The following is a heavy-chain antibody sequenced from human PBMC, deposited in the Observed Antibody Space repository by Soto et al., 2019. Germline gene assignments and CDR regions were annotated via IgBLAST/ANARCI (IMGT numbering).Heavy chain of an antibody. CDR1: GGSISSTSW. D-gene: IGHD3-22*01. CDR2: IYHSGTT. V-gene: IGHV4-4*02. CDR3: ARDRGYFDSSAYYYAPKYYFDY. Sequence: SETLSLTCAVSGGSISSTSWWSWVRRPPGKGLEWIGHIYHSGTTSYNPSLKSRVTISVDKSKNQFSLKLSSVTAADTAVYYCARDRGYFDSSAYYYAPKYYFDYWGQGTLVTVSS. J-gene: IGHJ4*02.